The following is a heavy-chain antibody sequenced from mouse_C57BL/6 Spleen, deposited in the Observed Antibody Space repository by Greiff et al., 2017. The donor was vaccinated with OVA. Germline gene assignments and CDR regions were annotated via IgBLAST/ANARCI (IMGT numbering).Heavy chain of an antibody. CDR1: GYIFTDYY. J-gene: IGHJ1*03. Sequence: QVQLQQSGAELVRPGASVMLSCKASGYIFTDYYINWLKQRPGQGLEWIARIYPGSGNTYYNEKFKGRATLTAEKSSNTAFMQLSSLTSEDSDVYFCAREEVHWYFDVWGTGTTVTVSS. V-gene: IGHV1-76*01. CDR3: AREEVHWYFDV. CDR2: IYPGSGNT.